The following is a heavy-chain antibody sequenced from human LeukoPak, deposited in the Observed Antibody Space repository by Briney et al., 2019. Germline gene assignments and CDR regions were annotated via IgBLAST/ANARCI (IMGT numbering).Heavy chain of an antibody. CDR3: ARETYYYDSSGYYRGGGYYFDY. CDR2: IIPIFGTA. Sequence: ASVKVSCKASGGTFSSYAISWVRQAPGQGLEWMGGIIPIFGTANYAQKFQGRVTITTDESTSTAYMELSSLRSEDTAVYYCARETYYYDSSGYYRGGGYYFDYWGQGTLVTVSS. J-gene: IGHJ4*02. V-gene: IGHV1-69*05. CDR1: GGTFSSYA. D-gene: IGHD3-22*01.